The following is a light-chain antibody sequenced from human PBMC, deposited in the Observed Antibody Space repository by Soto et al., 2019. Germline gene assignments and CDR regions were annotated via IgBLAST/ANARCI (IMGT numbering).Light chain of an antibody. V-gene: IGLV2-14*01. J-gene: IGLJ1*01. CDR2: EVT. CDR1: SSDVGGYNY. Sequence: QSVLTQPASVSASPGQLITISCTGTSSDVGGYNYVSWYQHLPGKAPKLMIYEVTNRPSGVSTRFSGSKSGNTASLTISGLQAEDEADYYCLSFTSTSTYIFGTGTKVTVL. CDR3: LSFTSTSTYI.